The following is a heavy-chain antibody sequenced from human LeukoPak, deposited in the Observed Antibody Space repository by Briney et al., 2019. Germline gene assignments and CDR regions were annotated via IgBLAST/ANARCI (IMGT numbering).Heavy chain of an antibody. CDR1: VFTFSRYA. Sequence: PGGSLRLSCAPSVFTFSRYAIRWVRQAPGKALEWVSGISGSGGSTDYADSVEGRVTNSRDNPKKTLYLQMNSLRAEDTAVYYCAKGKSVIVPAASSDAFDIWGQGTMVTVSS. V-gene: IGHV3-23*01. J-gene: IGHJ3*02. D-gene: IGHD2-2*01. CDR2: ISGSGGST. CDR3: AKGKSVIVPAASSDAFDI.